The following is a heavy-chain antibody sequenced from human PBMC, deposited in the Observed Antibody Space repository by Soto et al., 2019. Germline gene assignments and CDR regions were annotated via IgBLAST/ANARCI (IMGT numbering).Heavy chain of an antibody. CDR3: VKDADQGAASYYFDH. CDR1: GFTFSRYG. V-gene: IGHV3-30*18. CDR2: ISYDGGDK. J-gene: IGHJ4*02. Sequence: GVSLRLSCAASGFTFSRYGMHWVRQAPGKGLEWVAVISYDGGDKHYADSVKGRFTISRDNSKNTLYLQMNSLRAEDRAVYYCVKDADQGAASYYFDHWGQGTLVTVSS. D-gene: IGHD6-25*01.